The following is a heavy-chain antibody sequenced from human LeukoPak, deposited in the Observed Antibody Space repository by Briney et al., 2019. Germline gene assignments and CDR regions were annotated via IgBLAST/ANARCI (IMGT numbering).Heavy chain of an antibody. D-gene: IGHD3-10*01. CDR1: GYSISNTYY. CDR2: IHHSGNT. J-gene: IGHJ4*02. CDR3: ARQSYDSGSLYYTY. V-gene: IGHV4-38-2*01. Sequence: SETLSLTCAVSGYSISNTYYWGWIRQPPGKGLEWLGGIHHSGNTYYNPSLKGRVTISVDTSKKRFSLKLSSVTAAVTAVYYCARQSYDSGSLYYTYWGQGTLVTVSS.